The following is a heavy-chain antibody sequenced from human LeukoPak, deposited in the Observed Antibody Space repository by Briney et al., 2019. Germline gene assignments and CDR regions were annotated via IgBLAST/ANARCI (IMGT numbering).Heavy chain of an antibody. V-gene: IGHV3-7*01. CDR1: GFTFSSYW. J-gene: IGHJ4*02. CDR3: AREGYDILAGYYEFDY. CDR2: IKQDGSEK. D-gene: IGHD3-9*01. Sequence: GGSLRLSCAASGFTFSSYWMSWVRQAPGKGLEWVANIKQDGSEKHYVGSVKGRFTISRDNAKNSLYLQMNSLRAEDTAVYYCAREGYDILAGYYEFDYWGQGTLVTVSS.